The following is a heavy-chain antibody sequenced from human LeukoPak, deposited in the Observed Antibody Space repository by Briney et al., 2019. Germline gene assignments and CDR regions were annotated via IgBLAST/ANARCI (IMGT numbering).Heavy chain of an antibody. J-gene: IGHJ4*02. Sequence: GGSLRLSCAASGFTFSSYGMHWVRQAPGKGLEWVAVISYDGSNKYYADSVKGRFTISRDNSKNTPYLQMNSLRAEDTAVYYCARDCGGDCYSRDYWGQGTLVTVSS. CDR2: ISYDGSNK. D-gene: IGHD2-21*02. CDR3: ARDCGGDCYSRDY. CDR1: GFTFSSYG. V-gene: IGHV3-30*03.